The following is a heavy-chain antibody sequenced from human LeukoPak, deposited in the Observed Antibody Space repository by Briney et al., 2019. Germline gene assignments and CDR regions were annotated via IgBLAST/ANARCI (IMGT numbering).Heavy chain of an antibody. V-gene: IGHV3-53*01. CDR3: AREDYYDSSGYYQKKDY. CDR2: IYSGGST. D-gene: IGHD3-22*01. J-gene: IGHJ4*02. Sequence: GGSLRLSCAASGFTVSSNYMSWVRQAPGKGLEWVSVIYSGGSTYYADSVKGRFTISRDNSKNTLYLQMNSLRAEDTAVYYCAREDYYDSSGYYQKKDYWGQGTLVTVSS. CDR1: GFTVSSNY.